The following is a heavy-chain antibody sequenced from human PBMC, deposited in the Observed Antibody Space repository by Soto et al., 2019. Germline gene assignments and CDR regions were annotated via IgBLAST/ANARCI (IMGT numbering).Heavy chain of an antibody. Sequence: EVQLLESGGGLVQPGGSLRLSCAASGFTFSNYAMSWVRQAPGKGLEWVSVISGGGGSTYYADSVKGRFTISRDNSKNTLYLQVSRLRAEDTAVYYCAKGGAARLSGWYGDWYFDLWGRGTLVTVSS. CDR1: GFTFSNYA. D-gene: IGHD6-19*01. V-gene: IGHV3-23*01. CDR3: AKGGAARLSGWYGDWYFDL. J-gene: IGHJ2*01. CDR2: ISGGGGST.